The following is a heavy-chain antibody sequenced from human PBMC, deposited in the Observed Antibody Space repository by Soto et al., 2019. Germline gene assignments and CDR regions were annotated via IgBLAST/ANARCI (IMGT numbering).Heavy chain of an antibody. Sequence: QVQLVESGGGVVQPGRSLRLSCAASGFTFSSYAMHWVRQAPGKGLEGVAVISYDGSNKYYADSVKGRFTISRDNYKNTLYLQMNSLRAEDTAVYYCARDRLRYNWNDFPYYYYGMDVWGQGTTVTVSS. CDR1: GFTFSSYA. CDR3: ARDRLRYNWNDFPYYYYGMDV. D-gene: IGHD1-1*01. J-gene: IGHJ6*02. CDR2: ISYDGSNK. V-gene: IGHV3-30-3*01.